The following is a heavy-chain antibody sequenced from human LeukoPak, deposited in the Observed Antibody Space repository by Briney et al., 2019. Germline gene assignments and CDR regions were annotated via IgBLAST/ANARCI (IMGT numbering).Heavy chain of an antibody. CDR1: GFSFSSYE. CDR3: ARDQDYCSGGSCYSNFDFRAAGY. Sequence: PGGSLRLSCAASGFSFSSYEMNWVRQAPGKGLEWVSYIGSTTNSIYYADSVKGRFTISRDNAKKSLHLQMNSLRAEDTAVYYCARDQDYCSGGSCYSNFDFRAAGYWGQGTLVTVSS. J-gene: IGHJ4*02. D-gene: IGHD2-15*01. V-gene: IGHV3-48*03. CDR2: IGSTTNSI.